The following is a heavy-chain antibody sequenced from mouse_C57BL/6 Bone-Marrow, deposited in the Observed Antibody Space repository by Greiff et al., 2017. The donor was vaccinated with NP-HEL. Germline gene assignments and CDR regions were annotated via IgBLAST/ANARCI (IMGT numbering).Heavy chain of an antibody. CDR3: ARRAYYYGSGGYYAMDY. CDR2: ISSGGSYT. D-gene: IGHD1-1*01. CDR1: GFTFSSYG. V-gene: IGHV5-6*01. Sequence: EVKLVESGGDLVKPGGSLKLSCAASGFTFSSYGMSWVRQTPDKRLEWVATISSGGSYTYYPDSVKGRFTISRDNAKNTLYLQMSSLKSEDTAMYYCARRAYYYGSGGYYAMDYWGQGTSVTVSS. J-gene: IGHJ4*01.